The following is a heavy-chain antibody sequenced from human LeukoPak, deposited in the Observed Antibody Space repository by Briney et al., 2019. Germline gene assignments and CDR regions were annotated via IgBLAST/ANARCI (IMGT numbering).Heavy chain of an antibody. CDR2: INPSGSST. Sequence: GASVKVSCKASGYTFTSYYMHWVRQAPGQGLEWMGIINPSGSSTRYAQKFQGRVTMTRDMSTSTVYMELSSLRSEDTAVYYCARDQAGGSRSSSWWNSWGQGTLVTVSS. CDR3: ARDQAGGSRSSSWWNS. D-gene: IGHD6-13*01. CDR1: GYTFTSYY. V-gene: IGHV1-46*01. J-gene: IGHJ5*02.